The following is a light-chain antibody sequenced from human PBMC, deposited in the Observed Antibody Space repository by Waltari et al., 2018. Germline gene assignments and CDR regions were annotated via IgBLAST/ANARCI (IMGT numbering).Light chain of an antibody. Sequence: DIRMTQSPSTLSASAGDRVIIPCRASQSISKWLAWYQQKPGKDPKLLIYEASTLQSGVPSRFSGTGSGTDFTLTISSLQPDDFATYYCQQYNSYSLLTFGGGTKVEIK. V-gene: IGKV1-5*03. CDR3: QQYNSYSLLT. J-gene: IGKJ4*01. CDR1: QSISKW. CDR2: EAS.